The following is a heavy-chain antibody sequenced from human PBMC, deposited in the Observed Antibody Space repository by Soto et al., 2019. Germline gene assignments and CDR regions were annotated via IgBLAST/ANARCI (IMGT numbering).Heavy chain of an antibody. CDR1: GGTFSSYA. CDR2: IIPIFGTA. J-gene: IGHJ5*02. V-gene: IGHV1-69*13. CDR3: ARDLSEDNWFDP. Sequence: GASVKVSCKASGGTFSSYAISWVRQAPGQGLELMGGIIPIFGTANYAQKFQGRVTITADESTSTAYMELSSLRSEDTAVYYCARDLSEDNWFDPWGQGTLVTVYS. D-gene: IGHD3-3*02.